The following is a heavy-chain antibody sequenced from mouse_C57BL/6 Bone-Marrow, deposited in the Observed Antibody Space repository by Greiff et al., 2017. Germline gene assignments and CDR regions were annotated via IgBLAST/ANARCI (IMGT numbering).Heavy chain of an antibody. CDR3: ARRDYDDYAMDY. J-gene: IGHJ4*01. CDR1: GFTFSDYY. D-gene: IGHD2-4*01. V-gene: IGHV5-12*01. CDR2: ISNGGGST. Sequence: DVKLQESGGGLVQPGGSLKLSCAASGFTFSDYYMYWVRQTPEKRLEWVAYISNGGGSTYYPDTVKGRFTISRDNAKNTLYLQMSRLKSEDTAMYYCARRDYDDYAMDYWGQGTSVTVSS.